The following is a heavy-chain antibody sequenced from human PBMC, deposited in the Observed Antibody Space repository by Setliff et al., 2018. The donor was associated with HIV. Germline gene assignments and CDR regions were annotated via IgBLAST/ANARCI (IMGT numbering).Heavy chain of an antibody. CDR1: GFTFSTYG. CDR3: ARVFSAYFDY. CDR2: IEHDGSKK. V-gene: IGHV3-33*05. J-gene: IGHJ4*02. Sequence: GGSLRLSCAVSGFTFSTYGMHWVRQAPGKGLEWVTFIEHDGSKKFYADSVKGRFTISRDNSKNTLYLQMNSLRAEDTAVYYCARVFSAYFDYWGQGILVTVSS.